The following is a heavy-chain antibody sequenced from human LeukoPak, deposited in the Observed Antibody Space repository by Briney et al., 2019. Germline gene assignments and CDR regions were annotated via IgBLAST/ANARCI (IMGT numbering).Heavy chain of an antibody. D-gene: IGHD3-22*01. V-gene: IGHV4-39*01. CDR3: VRLMIVFDY. CDR1: GGSISSSSYY. J-gene: IGHJ4*02. CDR2: IYYSGST. Sequence: PSQTLSLTCTVSGGSISSSSYYWGWIRQPPGKGLEWIGSIYYSGSTYYNPSLQSRVTMSVDTSKNQFSLRLSSVTAADTAVYYCVRLMIVFDYWGQGTLVTVSS.